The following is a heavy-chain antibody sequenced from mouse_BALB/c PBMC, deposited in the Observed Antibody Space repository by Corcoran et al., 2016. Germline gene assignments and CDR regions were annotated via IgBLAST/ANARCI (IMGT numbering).Heavy chain of an antibody. J-gene: IGHJ2*01. CDR3: AREGLTTVVARFDY. CDR1: GYTFTDYY. V-gene: IGHV1-19*01. D-gene: IGHD1-1*01. Sequence: EVQLQQSGPEMVKPGASVKMSCKASGYTFTDYYVDWVKQSHGESFEWIGRVNPYNGGTSYNQKFKGKATLTVDKSSSTAYMELNSLTSDDSAVYYCAREGLTTVVARFDYWGQGTTLTVSS. CDR2: VNPYNGGT.